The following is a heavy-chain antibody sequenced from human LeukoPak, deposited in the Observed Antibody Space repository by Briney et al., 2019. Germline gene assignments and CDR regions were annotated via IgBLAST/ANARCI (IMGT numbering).Heavy chain of an antibody. CDR2: ISTNGDRT. J-gene: IGHJ4*02. CDR3: ARGVAISSSGWYDTFDY. D-gene: IGHD6-19*01. Sequence: PGGSLRLSCAVSGFTYSNSAMYWVRQAPGKGLEFVSVISTNGDRTYYADSVKGRFTISRDNSKNTLYLQMGSLRADDTAVYYCARGVAISSSGWYDTFDYWGQGALVTISS. CDR1: GFTYSNSA. V-gene: IGHV3-64*02.